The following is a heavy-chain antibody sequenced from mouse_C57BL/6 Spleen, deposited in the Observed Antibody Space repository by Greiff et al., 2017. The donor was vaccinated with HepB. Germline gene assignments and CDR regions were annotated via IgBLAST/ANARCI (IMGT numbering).Heavy chain of an antibody. V-gene: IGHV3-8*01. CDR2: ISYSGST. CDR1: GYSITSDY. Sequence: VQLQQSGPGLAKPSQTLSLTCSVTGYSITSDYWNWIRKFPGNKLEYMGYISYSGSTYYNPSLKSRISITRDTSKNQYYLQLNSVTTEDTATYYCARGMGDYDGDYYAMDYWGQGTSVTVSS. J-gene: IGHJ4*01. D-gene: IGHD2-4*01. CDR3: ARGMGDYDGDYYAMDY.